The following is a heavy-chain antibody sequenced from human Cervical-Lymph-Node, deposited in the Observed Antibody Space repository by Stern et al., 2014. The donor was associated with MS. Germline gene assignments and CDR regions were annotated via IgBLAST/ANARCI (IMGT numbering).Heavy chain of an antibody. CDR2: IFYTGST. CDR3: ARGRSIFDS. V-gene: IGHV4-30-4*01. J-gene: IGHJ4*02. D-gene: IGHD6-6*01. Sequence: QVQLQESGPGLVKPSQTLSLTCAVSGDSISSGDYYWSWIRQTPGKGLEWIGFIFYTGSTSYNPSLMSRIALYVAPSKNTFDLQLSSVTAADTAVYYCARGRSIFDSWGQGTLVAVSS. CDR1: GDSISSGDYY.